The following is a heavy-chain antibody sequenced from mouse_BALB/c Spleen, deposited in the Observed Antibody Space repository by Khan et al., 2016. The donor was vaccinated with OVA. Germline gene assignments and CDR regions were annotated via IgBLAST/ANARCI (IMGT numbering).Heavy chain of an antibody. CDR3: ARQPYYHYNIMDY. V-gene: IGHV2-6-1*01. CDR1: GFSLTNYG. D-gene: IGHD2-10*01. Sequence: QVQLKESGPGLVAPSQSLSITCTISGFSLTNYGVHWVRQPPGKGLEWLVVIWSDGSTTYNSALKSRLTISKDNSKSQVFLKMNSLHTDVTAMYFCARQPYYHYNIMDYWGQGTSVTVSS. J-gene: IGHJ4*01. CDR2: IWSDGST.